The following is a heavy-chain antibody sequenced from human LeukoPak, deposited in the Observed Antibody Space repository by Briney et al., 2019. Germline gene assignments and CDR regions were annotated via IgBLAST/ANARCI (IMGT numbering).Heavy chain of an antibody. Sequence: ASVKVSCKASGYTFTSYDINWVRQATGQGLEWMGWMNPNSGNAGYAQKFQGRVTMTRNTSISTAYMELSSLRSEDTAVYYCAVEFLDYDFWSGYQGAEYFQHWGQGTLVTVSS. V-gene: IGHV1-8*01. CDR2: MNPNSGNA. CDR3: AVEFLDYDFWSGYQGAEYFQH. D-gene: IGHD3-3*01. CDR1: GYTFTSYD. J-gene: IGHJ1*01.